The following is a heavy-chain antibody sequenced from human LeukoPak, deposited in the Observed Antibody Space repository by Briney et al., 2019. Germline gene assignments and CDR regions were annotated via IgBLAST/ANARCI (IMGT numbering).Heavy chain of an antibody. J-gene: IGHJ4*02. CDR2: IYPGDSDT. CDR1: GYSFTSYW. V-gene: IGHV5-51*01. CDR3: ARTGVWFSYYFDY. Sequence: GESLKISCRGSGYSFTSYWIGWVRQMPGKGLEWMGIIYPGDSDTRYSPSFQGQVTISADKSISTAYLQWSSLKASDTAMYYCARTGVWFSYYFDYWGQGTLVTVSS. D-gene: IGHD6-19*01.